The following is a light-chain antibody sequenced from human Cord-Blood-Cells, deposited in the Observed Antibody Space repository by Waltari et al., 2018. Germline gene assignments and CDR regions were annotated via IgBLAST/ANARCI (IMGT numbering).Light chain of an antibody. CDR1: SSDVGSYNL. CDR2: EGS. J-gene: IGLJ3*02. CDR3: GSYAGSSTGV. Sequence: QSALTQPASVSGSPGQSITISCTGTSSDVGSYNLVSWYQQHPGKAPNLMIYEGSKRPSGVSNRFSGSKSGNTASLTISGLQAEDEADYYCGSYAGSSTGVFGGGTKLTVL. V-gene: IGLV2-23*01.